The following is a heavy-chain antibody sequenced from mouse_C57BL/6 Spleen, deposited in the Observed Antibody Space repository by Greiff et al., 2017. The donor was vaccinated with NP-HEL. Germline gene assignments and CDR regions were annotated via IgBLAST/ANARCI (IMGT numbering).Heavy chain of an antibody. CDR3: AYDYDWFAY. CDR1: GYAFSSSW. J-gene: IGHJ3*01. V-gene: IGHV1-82*01. CDR2: IYPGDGDT. Sequence: QVQLQQSGPELVKPGASVKISCKASGYAFSSSWMNWVKQRPGKGLEWIGRIYPGDGDTNYNGKFKGKATLTADKSSSTAYMQLSSLTSEDSAVYFCAYDYDWFAYWGQGTLVTVSA. D-gene: IGHD2-4*01.